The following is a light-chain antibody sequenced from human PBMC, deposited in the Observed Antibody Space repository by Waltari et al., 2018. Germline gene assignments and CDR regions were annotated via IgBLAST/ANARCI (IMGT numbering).Light chain of an antibody. V-gene: IGLV2-14*01. CDR2: EVT. J-gene: IGLJ3*02. CDR3: SSYRSKNTPVL. CDR1: SSDIGAYNY. Sequence: QSALTQPASVSGSPGQSITISCTGTSSDIGAYNYVSWYQQHPVKAPKLMIFEVTNRPSGVPDRFSGSKSGNTASLRISGLQAEDEADYYCSSYRSKNTPVLFGGGTTLTVV.